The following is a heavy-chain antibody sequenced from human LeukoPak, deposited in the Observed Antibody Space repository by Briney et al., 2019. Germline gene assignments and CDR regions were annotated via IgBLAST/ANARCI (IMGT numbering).Heavy chain of an antibody. V-gene: IGHV4-4*02. CDR3: ARDSPVPFLLTPSGPTYYFDY. CDR1: GGSISSSNW. J-gene: IGHJ4*02. Sequence: SGTLSLTCAVSGGSISSSNWWSWVRQPPGKGLEWIGEIYHSGSTNYNPSLKSRVTISVDTSKNQFSLKLSSVTAADTAVYYCARDSPVPFLLTPSGPTYYFDYWGQGTLVTVSS. CDR2: IYHSGST. D-gene: IGHD1-26*01.